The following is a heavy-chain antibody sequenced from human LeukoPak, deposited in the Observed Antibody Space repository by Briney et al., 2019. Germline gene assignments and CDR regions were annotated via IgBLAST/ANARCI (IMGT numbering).Heavy chain of an antibody. CDR1: GGSISSSIYY. V-gene: IGHV4-39*07. CDR2: IYYSGST. Sequence: SETLSLTCTVSGGSISSSIYYWGWIRQPPGKGLEWIGSIYYSGSTYYTPSLKSRVTISVDTSRSQFSLKLTSVTAADTAVYYCARDGGKGFGEPAQDYYYGLDVWGQGTTVTVSS. D-gene: IGHD3-10*01. CDR3: ARDGGKGFGEPAQDYYYGLDV. J-gene: IGHJ6*02.